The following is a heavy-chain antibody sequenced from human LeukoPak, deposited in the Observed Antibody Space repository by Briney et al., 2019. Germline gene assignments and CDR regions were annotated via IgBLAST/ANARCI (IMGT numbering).Heavy chain of an antibody. V-gene: IGHV1-8*02. Sequence: ASVKVSCKASGGTFSSYAISWVRQATGQGLEWMGWMNPNSGNTGYAQKFQGRVTMTRNTSISTAYMELSSLRSEDTAVYYCARPQDGYSGYDYPFDYWGQGTLVTVSS. D-gene: IGHD5-12*01. CDR1: GGTFSSYA. J-gene: IGHJ4*02. CDR3: ARPQDGYSGYDYPFDY. CDR2: MNPNSGNT.